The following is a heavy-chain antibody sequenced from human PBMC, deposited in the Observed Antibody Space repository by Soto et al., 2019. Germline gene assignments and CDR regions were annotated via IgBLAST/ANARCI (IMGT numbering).Heavy chain of an antibody. CDR1: GYTFTSCG. Sequence: GASVKVSCKASGYTFTSCGISWVRQAPGQGLEWMGWISAYNGNTNYAQKLQGRVTMTTDTSTSTAYMELRSLRSDDTAVYYCARGDYYDSSGYYYPFDYWGQGTLVTVSS. CDR3: ARGDYYDSSGYYYPFDY. D-gene: IGHD3-22*01. CDR2: ISAYNGNT. J-gene: IGHJ4*02. V-gene: IGHV1-18*01.